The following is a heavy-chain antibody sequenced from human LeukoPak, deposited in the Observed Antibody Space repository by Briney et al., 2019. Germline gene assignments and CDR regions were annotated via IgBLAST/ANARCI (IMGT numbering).Heavy chain of an antibody. J-gene: IGHJ5*02. CDR1: GFTFSSYS. CDR3: ARERGGSSHWFDP. Sequence: PGGSLRLSCAASGFTFSSYSMNWVRQAPGKGLEWVSSISSSSSYIYYADSVKGRFTISRDNAKNSLYLQMNSLRAEDTAVYYCARERGGSSHWFDPWGQGTLVTVSS. D-gene: IGHD2-15*01. CDR2: ISSSSSYI. V-gene: IGHV3-21*01.